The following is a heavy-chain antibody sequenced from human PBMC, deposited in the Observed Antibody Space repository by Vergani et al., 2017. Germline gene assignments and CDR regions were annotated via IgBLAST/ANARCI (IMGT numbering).Heavy chain of an antibody. V-gene: IGHV4-34*01. D-gene: IGHD1-14*01. CDR3: ARGRKMVASRVWGYYYYMDV. J-gene: IGHJ6*03. CDR1: GGSFSGYY. CDR2: INHSGST. Sequence: QVQLQQWGAGLLKPSETLSLTCAVYGGSFSGYYWSWIRQPPGTGLEWIGEINHSGSTNYNPSLKSRVTISVDTSKNQFSLKLSSVTAADTAVYYCARGRKMVASRVWGYYYYMDVWGKGTTVTVSS.